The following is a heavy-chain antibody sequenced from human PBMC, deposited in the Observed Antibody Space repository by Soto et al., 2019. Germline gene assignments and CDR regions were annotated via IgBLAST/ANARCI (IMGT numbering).Heavy chain of an antibody. Sequence: PSETLSLTCAVYGGSFSGYYWSWIRQPPGKGLEWIGEINHSGSTNYNPSLKSRVTISVDTSKNQFSLKLSSVTAADTAVYYCARGPGDSSGYYSLYYYYYGMDVWGQGTTVTVSS. CDR1: GGSFSGYY. V-gene: IGHV4-34*01. CDR2: INHSGST. CDR3: ARGPGDSSGYYSLYYYYYGMDV. D-gene: IGHD3-22*01. J-gene: IGHJ6*02.